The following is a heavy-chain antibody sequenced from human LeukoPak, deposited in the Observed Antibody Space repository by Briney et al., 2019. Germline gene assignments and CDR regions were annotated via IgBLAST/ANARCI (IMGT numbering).Heavy chain of an antibody. CDR2: ISSSSSYI. J-gene: IGHJ2*01. Sequence: GGSLRLSCAASGFTFSSYSMNWVRQAPGKGLEWVSSISSSSSYIYYADSVKGRFTISRDNAKNSLYLQMYSLRAEDTAVYYCARDSYSSGWPRGYFDLWGRGTLVTVSS. CDR1: GFTFSSYS. V-gene: IGHV3-21*01. CDR3: ARDSYSSGWPRGYFDL. D-gene: IGHD6-19*01.